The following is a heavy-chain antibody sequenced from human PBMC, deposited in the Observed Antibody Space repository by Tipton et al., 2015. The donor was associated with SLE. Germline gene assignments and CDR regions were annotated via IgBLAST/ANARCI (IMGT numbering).Heavy chain of an antibody. V-gene: IGHV4-59*11. CDR1: GGSISSHY. D-gene: IGHD6-13*01. CDR3: ARDGFRIAVDY. Sequence: TLSLTCTVSGGSISSHYWSWIRQPPGKGLEWIGYIYYSGSTNYNPSLKSRVTISVDTSKNQFSLKLSSVTAADTAVYYCARDGFRIAVDYWGQGTLVTVSS. CDR2: IYYSGST. J-gene: IGHJ4*02.